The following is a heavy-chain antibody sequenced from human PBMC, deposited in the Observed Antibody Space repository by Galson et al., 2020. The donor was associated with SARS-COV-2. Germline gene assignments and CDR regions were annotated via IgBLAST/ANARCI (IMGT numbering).Heavy chain of an antibody. J-gene: IGHJ6*03. D-gene: IGHD3-3*01. CDR1: GGTISSSSYY. CDR2: IYYSGST. V-gene: IGHV4-39*07. Sequence: SETLSLTCTVSGGTISSSSYYWGWISQPPGKGLEWIGSIYYSGSTYYNPSLKSRATISVDTSKNQFSLKLSSVTAADTAVYYCARDNVPYYEYWSGYGREGGNCYYYYYMDVGGKGTTVTVSS. CDR3: ARDNVPYYEYWSGYGREGGNCYYYYYMDV.